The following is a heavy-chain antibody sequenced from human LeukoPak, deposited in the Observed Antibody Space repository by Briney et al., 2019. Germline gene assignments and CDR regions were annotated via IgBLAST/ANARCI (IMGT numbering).Heavy chain of an antibody. V-gene: IGHV4-39*01. J-gene: IGHJ5*02. D-gene: IGHD5-12*01. CDR3: ARTTYIGYDVFDP. CDR2: IYYSGST. Sequence: SETLSLTCTVSGASISTSSYYWGWIRQPPGKGLEWLGNIYYSGSTYYNPSLKSRVTISVDTSKNQFSLRLSSVTAADTAVYFCARTTYIGYDVFDPWGQGSLVTVSS. CDR1: GASISTSSYY.